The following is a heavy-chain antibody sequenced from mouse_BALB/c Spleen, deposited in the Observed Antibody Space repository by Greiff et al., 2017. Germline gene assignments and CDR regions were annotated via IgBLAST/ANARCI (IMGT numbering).Heavy chain of an antibody. V-gene: IGHV5-12-1*01. Sequence: EVKLVESGGGLVKPGGSLKLSCAASGFAFSSYDMSWVRQTPEKRLEWVAYISSGGGSTYYPDTVKGRFTISRDNAKNTLYLQMSSLKSEDTAMYYCARKGGVYYGSSYAMDYWGQGTSVTVSS. CDR2: ISSGGGST. J-gene: IGHJ4*01. CDR1: GFAFSSYD. D-gene: IGHD1-1*01. CDR3: ARKGGVYYGSSYAMDY.